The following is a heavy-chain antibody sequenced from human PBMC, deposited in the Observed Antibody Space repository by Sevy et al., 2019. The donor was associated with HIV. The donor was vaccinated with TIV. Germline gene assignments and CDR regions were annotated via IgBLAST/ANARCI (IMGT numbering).Heavy chain of an antibody. CDR3: ARGMSAFHFFD. J-gene: IGHJ1*01. D-gene: IGHD3-3*02. Sequence: ASVKVSCKASGYVFTSYYINWVRQAPGQGLEWMGTINPSSGSISYSQKIQGRVTMTRDTSTSTVYMELNSLRSDDTDKYYCARGMSAFHFFDWGQGTLVTVSS. CDR1: GYVFTSYY. CDR2: INPSSGSI. V-gene: IGHV1-46*01.